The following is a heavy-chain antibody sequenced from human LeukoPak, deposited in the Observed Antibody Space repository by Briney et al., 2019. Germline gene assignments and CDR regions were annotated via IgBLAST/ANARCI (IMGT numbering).Heavy chain of an antibody. D-gene: IGHD3-22*01. V-gene: IGHV3-23*01. CDR2: ISGSGGST. Sequence: GGSLRLSCAASGFTFSSYAMSWVRQAPGKGLEWVSDISGSGGSTYYADSVKGRFTISRDNAKNSLYLQMNSLRAEDTAVYYCASSTVSGYYYYFDYWGQGTLVTVSS. CDR3: ASSTVSGYYYYFDY. CDR1: GFTFSSYA. J-gene: IGHJ4*02.